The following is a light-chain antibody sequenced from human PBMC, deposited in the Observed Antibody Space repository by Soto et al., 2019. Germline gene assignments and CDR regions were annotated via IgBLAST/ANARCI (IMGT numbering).Light chain of an antibody. V-gene: IGKV1-5*01. J-gene: IGKJ1*01. CDR3: QQYNSYSQT. CDR1: QSISSW. Sequence: DIQMTQSPSTLSASLGDRVTLTCRASQSISSWLAWYKQKPGKAPKLLIYDASSLESGVPSRFSGSGSGTDFTLTISSLTPDDFATYYCQQYNSYSQTFGQGTNVDIK. CDR2: DAS.